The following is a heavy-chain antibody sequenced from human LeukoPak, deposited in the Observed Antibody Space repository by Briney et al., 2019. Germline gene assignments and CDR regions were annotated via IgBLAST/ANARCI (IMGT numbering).Heavy chain of an antibody. J-gene: IGHJ4*02. Sequence: ASVKVSCKASGYTFTSYGISWVRQAPGQGLEWMGWISAYNGNTNYAQKLQGRVTMTTDTSTSTAYMELSSLRSEDTAVYYCARRDSSSWYGKGRFDYWGQGTLVTVS. CDR1: GYTFTSYG. D-gene: IGHD6-13*01. CDR3: ARRDSSSWYGKGRFDY. CDR2: ISAYNGNT. V-gene: IGHV1-18*01.